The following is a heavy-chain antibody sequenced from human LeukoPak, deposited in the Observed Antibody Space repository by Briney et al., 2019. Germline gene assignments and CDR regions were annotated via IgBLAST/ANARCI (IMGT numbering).Heavy chain of an antibody. CDR1: GFTFTSSA. V-gene: IGHV1-58*02. CDR3: AAGDDFWSGKKL. CDR2: IVVGSGNR. J-gene: IGHJ4*02. Sequence: GASVKVSCKASGFTFTSSAMQWVRQARGQRLEWIGWIVVGSGNRNYAQKFQERVTITRDMSTSTAYMELSSLRSEDTAVYYCAAGDDFWSGKKLWGQGTLVTVSS. D-gene: IGHD3-3*01.